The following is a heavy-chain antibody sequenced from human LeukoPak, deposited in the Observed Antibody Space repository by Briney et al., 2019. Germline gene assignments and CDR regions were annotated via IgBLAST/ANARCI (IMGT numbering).Heavy chain of an antibody. J-gene: IGHJ4*02. CDR2: IIPIFGTA. CDR1: GGTFSSYA. Sequence: EASVKVSCKASGGTFSSYAISWVRQAPGQGLEWMGGIIPIFGTANYAQKFQGRVTITADESTSTAYMELSSLRSEGTAVYYCAKSQPRLYCSGGSCYPGFDYWGQGTLVTVSS. D-gene: IGHD2-15*01. V-gene: IGHV1-69*13. CDR3: AKSQPRLYCSGGSCYPGFDY.